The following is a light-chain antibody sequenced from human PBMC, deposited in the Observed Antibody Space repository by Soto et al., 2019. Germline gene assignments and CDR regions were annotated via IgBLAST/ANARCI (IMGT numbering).Light chain of an antibody. CDR2: GAS. CDR3: QQYNNWPRT. J-gene: IGKJ3*01. Sequence: EMVVTQSPATLSMSPGGRATLSCRASQSVSSNLAWYQQKPGQAPRLLIYGASTRATGIPARFSGSGSGTEFTLTISSLQSEDFAVYYCQQYNNWPRTFGPGTKVDI. V-gene: IGKV3-15*01. CDR1: QSVSSN.